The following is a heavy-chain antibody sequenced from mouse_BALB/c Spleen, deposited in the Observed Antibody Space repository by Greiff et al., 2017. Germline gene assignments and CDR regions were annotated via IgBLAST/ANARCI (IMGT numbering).Heavy chain of an antibody. CDR3: ARQLGNYWYFDV. J-gene: IGHJ1*01. CDR2: IDPSDSYT. Sequence: VLLQQPGAELVKPGASVKLSCKASGYTFTSYWMHWVKQRPGQGLEWIGEIDPSDSYTNYNQKFKGKATLTVDKSSSTAYMQLSSLTSEDSAVYYCARQLGNYWYFDVWGAGTTVTVSS. CDR1: GYTFTSYW. V-gene: IGHV1-69*02. D-gene: IGHD4-1*02.